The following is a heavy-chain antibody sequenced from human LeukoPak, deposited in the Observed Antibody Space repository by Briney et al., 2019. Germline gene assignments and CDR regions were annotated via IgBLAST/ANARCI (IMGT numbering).Heavy chain of an antibody. Sequence: GGSLRLSCAASGFSVSTNYVTWVRQPPGKGLEWVSVIYTDGSTYYADSVKGRFTISRDNSKNTLYLQVSSLRAEDTAVYYCTDAVAGWGQGTLVTVSS. CDR2: IYTDGST. J-gene: IGHJ4*02. D-gene: IGHD4-23*01. CDR3: TDAVAG. CDR1: GFSVSTNY. V-gene: IGHV3-53*05.